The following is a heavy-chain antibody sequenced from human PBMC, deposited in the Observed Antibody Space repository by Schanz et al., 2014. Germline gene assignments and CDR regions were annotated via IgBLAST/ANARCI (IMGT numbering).Heavy chain of an antibody. Sequence: AQLLESGGNLVQPGGSLRVSCVGSGFSFSTYAMHWVRQAPGKGLDWVAVVCYDGSKKYYADSVKGRFTTSRDNSKNTMYLQMNSLRAEDTAVYYCVKDLQRELLRDDHYYGMDVWGQGTTVTVSS. D-gene: IGHD1-26*01. J-gene: IGHJ6*02. CDR2: VCYDGSKK. CDR3: VKDLQRELLRDDHYYGMDV. V-gene: IGHV3-33*06. CDR1: GFSFSTYA.